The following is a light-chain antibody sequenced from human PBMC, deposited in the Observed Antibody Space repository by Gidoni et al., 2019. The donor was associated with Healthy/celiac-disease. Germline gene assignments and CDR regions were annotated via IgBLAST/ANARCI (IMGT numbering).Light chain of an antibody. J-gene: IGKJ4*01. CDR1: QSVSSSY. Sequence: ERVLTHSPGTLSLSPRERATLSCRASQSVSSSYLAWYQQTPGQAPRLLIYGASSRATGIPDRFSGSGSGTDFTLTISRLEPEDFAVYYCQQYGSSPLTFGGGTKVEIK. CDR3: QQYGSSPLT. CDR2: GAS. V-gene: IGKV3-20*01.